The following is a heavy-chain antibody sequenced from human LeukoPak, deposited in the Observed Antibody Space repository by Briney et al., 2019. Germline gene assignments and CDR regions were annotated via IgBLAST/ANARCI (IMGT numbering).Heavy chain of an antibody. J-gene: IGHJ4*02. Sequence: SETPSLTCTVSGGSISSYYWSWIRQPPGKGLEWIGRIYTSGSTNYNPSLKSRVTISVDTSKNQFSLKLSSVTAADTAVYYCARVGYDILTGYAPFDYWGQGTLVTVSS. V-gene: IGHV4-4*08. CDR1: GGSISSYY. CDR3: ARVGYDILTGYAPFDY. CDR2: IYTSGST. D-gene: IGHD3-9*01.